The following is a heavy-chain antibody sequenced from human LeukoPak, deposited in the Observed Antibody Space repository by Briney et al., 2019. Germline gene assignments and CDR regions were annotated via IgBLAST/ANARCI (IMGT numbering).Heavy chain of an antibody. V-gene: IGHV1-3*01. CDR2: INAGNGNT. D-gene: IGHD6-13*01. Sequence: ASVKVSCKASRYTFTSYAMHWVRQAPGQRLEWMGWINAGNGNTKYSQKLQGRVTMTTDTSTSTAYMELRSLRSDDTAVYYCARNPYSSSWYGYYYYMDVWGKGTTVTVSS. CDR1: RYTFTSYA. J-gene: IGHJ6*03. CDR3: ARNPYSSSWYGYYYYMDV.